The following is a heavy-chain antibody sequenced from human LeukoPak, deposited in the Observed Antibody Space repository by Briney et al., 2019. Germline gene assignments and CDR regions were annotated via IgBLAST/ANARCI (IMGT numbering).Heavy chain of an antibody. CDR2: TYYRSKWYN. CDR3: ARVLIGGSGHDYYYYYGMDV. J-gene: IGHJ6*02. V-gene: IGHV6-1*01. D-gene: IGHD6-19*01. Sequence: SQTLSLTCAISGDSVSSNSAAWNWIRQSPSRGLEWLGRTYYRSKWYNDYAVSVKGRITINPDTSKNQFSLQLNSVTPEDTAVYYCARVLIGGSGHDYYYYYGMDVWGQGTTVTVS. CDR1: GDSVSSNSAA.